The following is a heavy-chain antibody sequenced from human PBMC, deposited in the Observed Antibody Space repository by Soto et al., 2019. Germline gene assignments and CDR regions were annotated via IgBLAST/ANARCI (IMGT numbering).Heavy chain of an antibody. V-gene: IGHV1-69*01. D-gene: IGHD2-15*01. CDR2: IIPIFGTA. J-gene: IGHJ6*02. CDR3: ARSQGGSSSLDIYYYYYYGMDV. Sequence: QVQLVKSGAEVKKPGSSVKVSCKAPGGTFSSYAISWVRQAPGQGLEWMGGIIPIFGTANYAQKFQGRVTSTADESTSTGYMELSSLRSEDTAVYYCARSQGGSSSLDIYYYYYYGMDVWGQGTTVTVSS. CDR1: GGTFSSYA.